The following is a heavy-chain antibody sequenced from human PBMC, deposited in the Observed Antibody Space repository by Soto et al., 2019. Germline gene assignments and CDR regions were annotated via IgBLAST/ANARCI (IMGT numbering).Heavy chain of an antibody. Sequence: QVQLVESGGGVVQPXRSLRLSCAASGFTFSSYAMHWVRQAPGKGLEWVAVISYDGSNKYYADSVKGRFTISRDNSKNTLYLQMNSLRVEDTAVYHCARDPQWLARFDYWGQGTLVTVSS. CDR2: ISYDGSNK. J-gene: IGHJ4*02. V-gene: IGHV3-30-3*01. CDR1: GFTFSSYA. CDR3: ARDPQWLARFDY. D-gene: IGHD6-19*01.